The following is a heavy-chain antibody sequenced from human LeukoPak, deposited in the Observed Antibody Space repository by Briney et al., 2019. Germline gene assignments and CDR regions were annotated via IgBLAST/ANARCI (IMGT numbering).Heavy chain of an antibody. Sequence: ASVKVSCKASGGTFSSYAISWVRQAPGQGLEWMGRIIPILGIANYAQKFQGRVTITADKSTSTAYMELSSLRSEDTAVYYCARSFAAAAGPFDYWGQGTLVTVSS. CDR1: GGTFSSYA. D-gene: IGHD6-13*01. J-gene: IGHJ4*02. CDR2: IIPILGIA. V-gene: IGHV1-69*04. CDR3: ARSFAAAAGPFDY.